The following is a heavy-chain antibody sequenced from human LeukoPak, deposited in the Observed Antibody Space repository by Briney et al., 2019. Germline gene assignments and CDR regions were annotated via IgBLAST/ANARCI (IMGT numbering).Heavy chain of an antibody. V-gene: IGHV3-21*04. D-gene: IGHD3-10*01. Sequence: PGGSLRLSCAASGFTFSSYSMNWVRQAPGKGLEWVSSISSSSSYIYYADSVKGRFTISRDNAKNSLYLQMNSLRPEDTAKYYCAKRNTMIRGGPSFDYWGQGILVAVSS. CDR1: GFTFSSYS. CDR3: AKRNTMIRGGPSFDY. CDR2: ISSSSSYI. J-gene: IGHJ4*02.